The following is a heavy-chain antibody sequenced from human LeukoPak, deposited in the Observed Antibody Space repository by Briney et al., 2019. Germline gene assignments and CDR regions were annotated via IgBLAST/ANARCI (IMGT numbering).Heavy chain of an antibody. V-gene: IGHV3-11*01. CDR3: ARGSPHSFGYFDS. J-gene: IGHJ4*02. CDR1: GFTFSGYY. CDR2: ISGSGATI. Sequence: GGSLRLSCAASGFTFSGYYMSWIRQAPGKGLEWVSYISGSGATIYYAYSVKGRFTISRDNAENSLYLQMNGLRAEDTAIYYCARGSPHSFGYFDSWGQGTLVTASS. D-gene: IGHD5-18*01.